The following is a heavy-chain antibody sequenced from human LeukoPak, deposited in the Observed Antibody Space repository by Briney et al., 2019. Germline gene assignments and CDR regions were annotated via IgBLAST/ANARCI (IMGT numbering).Heavy chain of an antibody. J-gene: IGHJ5*02. CDR1: GGSISSGSYY. Sequence: SQTLSLTCTVSGGSISSGSYYWSWIRQPAGKGLEWIGRIYTSGSTNYNPSLKSRVTISVDTSKNQFSLKLSSVTAADTAVYYCAREYYDILTGCFAWFDPWGQGTLVTVSS. CDR2: IYTSGST. V-gene: IGHV4-61*02. CDR3: AREYYDILTGCFAWFDP. D-gene: IGHD3-9*01.